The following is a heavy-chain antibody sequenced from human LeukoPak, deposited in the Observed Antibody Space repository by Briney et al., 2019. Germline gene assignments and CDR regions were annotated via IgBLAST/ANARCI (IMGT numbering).Heavy chain of an antibody. CDR2: IYYSGST. J-gene: IGHJ5*02. V-gene: IGHV4-59*11. CDR3: ARGRANFDP. CDR1: GGSISSHY. Sequence: SETLSLTCTVSGGSISSHYWSWIRQPPGKGLEWIGYIYYSGSTNYSPSLKGRVTISVDTSRNHFSLKLNSLTAADTAVYYCARGRANFDPWGQGTLVTVSS.